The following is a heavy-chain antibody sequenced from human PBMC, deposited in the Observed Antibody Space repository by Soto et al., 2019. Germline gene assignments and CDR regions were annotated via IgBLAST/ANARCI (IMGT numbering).Heavy chain of an antibody. D-gene: IGHD3-9*01. CDR1: GFTFSSYS. CDR3: ARDAYYDILTGYYRVPYGMDV. J-gene: IGHJ6*02. Sequence: VGSLRLSCAASGFTFSSYSMNWVRQAPGKGLEWVSSISSSSSYIYYADSVKGRFTISRDNAKNSLYLQMNSLRAEDTAVYYCARDAYYDILTGYYRVPYGMDVWGQGTTVTVSS. CDR2: ISSSSSYI. V-gene: IGHV3-21*01.